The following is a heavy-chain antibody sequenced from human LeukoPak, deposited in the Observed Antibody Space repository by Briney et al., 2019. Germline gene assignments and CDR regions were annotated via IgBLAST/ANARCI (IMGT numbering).Heavy chain of an antibody. CDR1: GFTFSSYW. D-gene: IGHD6-13*01. CDR2: IKQDGSEK. CDR3: ARGGSWYLYPYYYYGMDV. V-gene: IGHV3-7*01. Sequence: PGGSLRLSCAASGFTFSSYWMSWVRQAPGKGLEWVANIKQDGSEKYYVDSVKGRFTISRDNAKNSLYLQMNSLRAEDTAVYYCARGGSWYLYPYYYYGMDVWGQGTLVTVSS. J-gene: IGHJ6*02.